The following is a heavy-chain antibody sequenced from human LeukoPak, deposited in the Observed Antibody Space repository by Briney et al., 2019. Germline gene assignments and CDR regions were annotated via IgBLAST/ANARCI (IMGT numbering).Heavy chain of an antibody. D-gene: IGHD6-25*01. CDR2: IYHSGST. J-gene: IGHJ6*03. CDR3: ARDLSGSMDV. V-gene: IGHV4-59*01. Sequence: SETLSLTCTVSGGSISTYYWSWIRQPPGKGLEWIGYIYHSGSTNYNPSLKSRITISVDTSQNQFSLKLSSVTAADTAVYYCARDLSGSMDVWGKGTTVTVSS. CDR1: GGSISTYY.